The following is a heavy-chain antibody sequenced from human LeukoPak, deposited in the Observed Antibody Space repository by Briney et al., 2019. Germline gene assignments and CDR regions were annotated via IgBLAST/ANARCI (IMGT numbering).Heavy chain of an antibody. V-gene: IGHV3-7*03. CDR2: ISPDGSTK. CDR3: ATGASGSWDF. CDR1: GFTFDDFA. D-gene: IGHD6-13*01. Sequence: PGGSLRLSCAASGFTFDDFAMHWVRQPPGKGLEWVANISPDGSTKYHMDSVKGRFTISRDNAKDSLYLEMSRLRDDDTAMYYCATGASGSWDFGGQGTLVTVSS. J-gene: IGHJ4*02.